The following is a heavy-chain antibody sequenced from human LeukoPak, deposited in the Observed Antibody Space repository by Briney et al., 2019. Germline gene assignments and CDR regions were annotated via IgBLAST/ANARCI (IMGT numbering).Heavy chain of an antibody. CDR2: ISGSGGST. D-gene: IGHD3-16*02. J-gene: IGHJ4*02. Sequence: GGSLRLSCAASGFTFSSYAMSWVRQAPGKGLEWVSAISGSGGSTYYADSAKGRFTISRDNSKNTLYLQMNSLRAEDTAVYYCANQGDDYAWGSYRNDFDYWGQGTLVTVSS. CDR3: ANQGDDYAWGSYRNDFDY. V-gene: IGHV3-23*01. CDR1: GFTFSSYA.